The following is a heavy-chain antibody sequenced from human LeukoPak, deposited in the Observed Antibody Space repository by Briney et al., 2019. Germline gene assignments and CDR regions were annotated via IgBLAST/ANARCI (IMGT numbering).Heavy chain of an antibody. J-gene: IGHJ4*02. D-gene: IGHD3-10*01. Sequence: RARRSRRPSCPAARLIPSSIWISWDRQAAEGVRGWVSYAIVDIDRVSYANSVRGRVSIGRGKDKNSMFLQMNRVRVEDTAMYYCAGGLIRGVVVMYQFDLWGRGTLVTVSS. V-gene: IGHV3-7*05. CDR3: AGGLIRGVVVMYQFDL. CDR1: RLIPSSIW. CDR2: YAIVDIDR.